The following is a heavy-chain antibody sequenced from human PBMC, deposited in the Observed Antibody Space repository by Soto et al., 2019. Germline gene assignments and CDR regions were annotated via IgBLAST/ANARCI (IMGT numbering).Heavy chain of an antibody. J-gene: IGHJ4*02. D-gene: IGHD6-6*01. CDR1: GGSFSNSA. CDR2: IIPIFTTT. Sequence: QVQLVQSGSEVRRPGSSVKVSCKASGGSFSNSALAWVRQAPGQGLAWLGMIIPIFTTTTYAQKFKDRLTITADGSTSTADMELSGRKSEDTAVYFCARPSGLLGQFSALVDYWGQGTLVTVSS. CDR3: ARPSGLLGQFSALVDY. V-gene: IGHV1-69*18.